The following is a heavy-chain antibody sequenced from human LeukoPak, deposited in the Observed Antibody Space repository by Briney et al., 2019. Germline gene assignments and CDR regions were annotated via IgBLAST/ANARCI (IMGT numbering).Heavy chain of an antibody. CDR1: GFTFSSYS. CDR2: MSGSIGYM. CDR3: ARLLTNYYYMDV. Sequence: GGSLRLSCAVSGFTFSSYSMNWVRQAPGKGLEWVSSMSGSIGYMDYADSVKGRFTISRDNAKNSLYLQMNSLRADDTAIYYCARLLTNYYYMDVWGKGTTVTVSS. J-gene: IGHJ6*03. V-gene: IGHV3-21*06.